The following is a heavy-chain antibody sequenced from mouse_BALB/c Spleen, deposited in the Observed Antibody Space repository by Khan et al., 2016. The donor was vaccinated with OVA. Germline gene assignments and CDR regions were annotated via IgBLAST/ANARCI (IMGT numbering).Heavy chain of an antibody. J-gene: IGHJ2*01. D-gene: IGHD1-1*01. Sequence: EVQLQESGPGLVKPSQSLSLTCTVTGYSITSNYAWNWIRQFPGNKLEWMGYISYSDSTSYNPSLKSRISVIRDTSQNQFFLQLNSVTTEDTATYYCARGNYYGYYFDYWGQGTTLTVSS. CDR3: ARGNYYGYYFDY. CDR2: ISYSDST. V-gene: IGHV3-2*02. CDR1: GYSITSNYA.